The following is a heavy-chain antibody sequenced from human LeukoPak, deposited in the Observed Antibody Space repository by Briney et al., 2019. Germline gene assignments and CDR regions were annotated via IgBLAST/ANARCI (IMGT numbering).Heavy chain of an antibody. J-gene: IGHJ4*02. D-gene: IGHD6-19*01. CDR3: ARAGFSGGWSPHFDY. CDR2: ISAYDGNI. V-gene: IGHV1-18*01. CDR1: GYTFTSYG. Sequence: ASVKVSCKASGYTFTSYGISWVRQATGQGLEWMGWISAYDGNINYAQKLQGRVTMTTDTSTSTAYMELSSLRSEDTAVYYCARAGFSGGWSPHFDYWGQGTLVTVSS.